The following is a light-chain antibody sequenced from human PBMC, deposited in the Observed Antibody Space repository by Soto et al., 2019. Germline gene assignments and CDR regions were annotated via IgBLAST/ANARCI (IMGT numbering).Light chain of an antibody. Sequence: EIVLTQSPATLSLSPGERATLSCRASQSVSSYLAWYQQKPGQAPRLLIYGASTRATGIPDRFSGSGSGTDFSLTIRGLEPEDFAVYYCQQYRMSPNTFGQGTRLEIK. CDR2: GAS. CDR3: QQYRMSPNT. CDR1: QSVSSY. V-gene: IGKV3-20*01. J-gene: IGKJ5*01.